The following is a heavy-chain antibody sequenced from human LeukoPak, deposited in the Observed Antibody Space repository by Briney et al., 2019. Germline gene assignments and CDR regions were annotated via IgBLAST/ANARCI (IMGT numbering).Heavy chain of an antibody. CDR2: ISGSGGST. CDR3: AKDVSSGRYYMEPDAFDI. V-gene: IGHV3-23*01. D-gene: IGHD3-10*01. CDR1: GFTFSSYA. J-gene: IGHJ3*02. Sequence: GGSLRLSCEASGFTFSSYAMSWVRQAPGKGLGWVSGISGSGGSTYYADSVKGRFTISRDNSKNTLYLQMNSLRAEATAVYYCAKDVSSGRYYMEPDAFDIWGQGTMVTVSS.